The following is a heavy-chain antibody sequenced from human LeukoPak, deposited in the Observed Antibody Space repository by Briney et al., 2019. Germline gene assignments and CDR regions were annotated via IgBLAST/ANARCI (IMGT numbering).Heavy chain of an antibody. CDR3: ARVPRDYPLGYYYYGMDV. Sequence: GGSLRLSCAASGFTFSSYWMSWVRQAPGKGLEWVANIKQDGSEKYYVDSVKGRFTISRDNAKNSLYLQMSSLRAEDTAVYYCARVPRDYPLGYYYYGMDVWGKGTTVTVSS. V-gene: IGHV3-7*03. D-gene: IGHD4-11*01. CDR1: GFTFSSYW. J-gene: IGHJ6*04. CDR2: IKQDGSEK.